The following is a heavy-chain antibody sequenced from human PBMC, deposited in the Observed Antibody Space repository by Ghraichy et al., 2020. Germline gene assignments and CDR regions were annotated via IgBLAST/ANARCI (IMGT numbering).Heavy chain of an antibody. Sequence: GGSLRLSCAASGFTFSSYAMSWVRQAPGKGLEWVTAISGSGGSTYYADSVKGRFTISRDNSKNTLYLQMNSLRAEDTAVYYCAKDGGYSGSFHYYYYGMDVWGQGTTVTVS. J-gene: IGHJ6*02. CDR2: ISGSGGST. D-gene: IGHD1-26*01. CDR3: AKDGGYSGSFHYYYYGMDV. V-gene: IGHV3-23*01. CDR1: GFTFSSYA.